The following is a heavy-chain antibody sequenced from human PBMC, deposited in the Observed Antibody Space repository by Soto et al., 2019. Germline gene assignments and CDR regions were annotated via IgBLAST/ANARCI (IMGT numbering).Heavy chain of an antibody. CDR2: IIPIFGTA. V-gene: IGHV1-69*13. CDR1: GGTFSSYA. Sequence: SVKVSCKASGGTFSSYAISWVRQAPGQGLEWMGGIIPIFGTANYAQKFQGRVTITADESTSTAYMELSSLRSEDTAVYYCARAEADREEITMIAVVAYYYYGMDVWGQGTTVTVSS. D-gene: IGHD3-22*01. J-gene: IGHJ6*02. CDR3: ARAEADREEITMIAVVAYYYYGMDV.